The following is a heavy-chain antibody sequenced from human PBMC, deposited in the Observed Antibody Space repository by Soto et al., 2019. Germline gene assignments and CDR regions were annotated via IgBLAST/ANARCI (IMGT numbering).Heavy chain of an antibody. Sequence: SVKVSCKAAGYTFSAYTMNWVRQAPGQSLEWMGWINVGSGNTRYSQNFQGRVSITRDTSASTVYMELTGLKSEDTAMYYCARDTETLGPRANDALDIWGQGTMVTVSS. D-gene: IGHD3-3*02. CDR1: GYTFSAYT. J-gene: IGHJ3*02. V-gene: IGHV1-3*01. CDR2: INVGSGNT. CDR3: ARDTETLGPRANDALDI.